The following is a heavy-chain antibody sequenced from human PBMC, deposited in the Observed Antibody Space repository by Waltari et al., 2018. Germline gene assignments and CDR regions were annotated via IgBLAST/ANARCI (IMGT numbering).Heavy chain of an antibody. Sequence: QVQLQESGPGLVKPSETLSLTCAVSGYSISSGYYWGWIRQPPGKGLEWIGSIYHSGSTYYNPSLKSRVTISVDTSKNQCSRKLSSVTAADTAVYYCARDSRGFDPWGQGTLVTVSS. CDR2: IYHSGST. CDR3: ARDSRGFDP. J-gene: IGHJ5*02. CDR1: GYSISSGYY. D-gene: IGHD6-13*01. V-gene: IGHV4-38-2*02.